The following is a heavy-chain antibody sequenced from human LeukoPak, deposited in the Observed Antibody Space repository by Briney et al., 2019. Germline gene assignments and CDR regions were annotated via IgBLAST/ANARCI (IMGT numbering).Heavy chain of an antibody. D-gene: IGHD3-3*01. J-gene: IGHJ3*02. V-gene: IGHV3-64*01. CDR1: GFTFSSYA. CDR3: ARVGLVPTYYDFWSGYYTENARVSSGAFDI. CDR2: ISSNGGST. Sequence: GGSLRLSCAASGFTFSSYAMHWVRQAPGKGLEYVSAISSNGGSTYYANSVKGRFTISRDNSKNTLYLQMGSLRAEDMAVYYCARVGLVPTYYDFWSGYYTENARVSSGAFDIWGQGTMVTVSS.